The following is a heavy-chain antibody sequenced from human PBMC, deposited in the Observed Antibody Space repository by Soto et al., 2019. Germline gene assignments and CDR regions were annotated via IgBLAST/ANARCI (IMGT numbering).Heavy chain of an antibody. V-gene: IGHV1-3*01. Sequence: XSVKVSWKASGYTFTRYTMHWVRQAPGQRLEWMGWINPDNGNTKYSQKFQDRVIITRDTSASTAYMDLSSLRSEDTAVHYCARGIATGQLEPWGQGTLVTVS. CDR2: INPDNGNT. CDR1: GYTFTRYT. D-gene: IGHD2-15*01. CDR3: ARGIATGQLEP. J-gene: IGHJ5*02.